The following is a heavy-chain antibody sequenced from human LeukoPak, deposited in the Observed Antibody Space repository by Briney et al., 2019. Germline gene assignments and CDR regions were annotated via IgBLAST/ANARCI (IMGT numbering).Heavy chain of an antibody. CDR2: INSDGSSI. J-gene: IGHJ3*02. V-gene: IGHV3-74*01. D-gene: IGHD4-17*01. Sequence: GGSLRLSCAASGFTFSSYSMNWVRQAPGQGLVWVSRINSDGSSISYADSVKGRFTISRDNAKNTLYLQMNSLRAEDTAVYYCARPEGVLGDYVYRADDAFGIWGQGTMVTVSS. CDR1: GFTFSSYS. CDR3: ARPEGVLGDYVYRADDAFGI.